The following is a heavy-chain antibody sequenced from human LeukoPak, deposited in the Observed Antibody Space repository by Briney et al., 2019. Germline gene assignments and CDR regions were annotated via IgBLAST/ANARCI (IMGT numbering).Heavy chain of an antibody. CDR3: ARVARGSTYYFPLDY. CDR1: GFTFSSYS. D-gene: IGHD2/OR15-2a*01. V-gene: IGHV3-21*01. J-gene: IGHJ4*02. Sequence: GGSLRLSCAASGFTFSSYSMNWVRQAPGKGLEWVSSISSSSSYIYYADSVKGRFTISRDNAKNSLYLQMNSLRADDTAVYYCARVARGSTYYFPLDYWGQGTLVTVSS. CDR2: ISSSSSYI.